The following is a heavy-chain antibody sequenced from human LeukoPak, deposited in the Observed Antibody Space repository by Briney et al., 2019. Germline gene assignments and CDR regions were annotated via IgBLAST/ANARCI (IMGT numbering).Heavy chain of an antibody. D-gene: IGHD1-26*01. V-gene: IGHV4-38-2*01. Sequence: PSETLSLTCVVSGYSISSGNYWGWIRQSPGKGLEWIESIYHSGSTYYNPSLKSRVTISADTSKNQFSLKLNSVTAADTAVYYCARARVGAALFDYWGQGTLVTVSS. CDR3: ARARVGAALFDY. J-gene: IGHJ4*02. CDR1: GYSISSGNY. CDR2: IYHSGST.